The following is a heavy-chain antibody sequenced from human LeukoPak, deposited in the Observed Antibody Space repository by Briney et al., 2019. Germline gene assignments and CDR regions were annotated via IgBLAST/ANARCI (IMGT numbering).Heavy chain of an antibody. D-gene: IGHD6-13*01. CDR3: ARVRSSWYIDY. Sequence: SETLSLTCTVSGGSISSYYWSWIRQPPGKGLEWIGYIYYGGSTNYNPSLKSRVTISVDTSKNQFSLKLSSVTAADTAVYYCARVRSSWYIDYWGQGTLVTVSS. V-gene: IGHV4-59*01. CDR1: GGSISSYY. J-gene: IGHJ4*02. CDR2: IYYGGST.